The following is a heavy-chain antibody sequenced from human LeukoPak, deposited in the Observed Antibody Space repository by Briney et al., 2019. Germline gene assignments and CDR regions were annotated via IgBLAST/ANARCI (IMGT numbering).Heavy chain of an antibody. D-gene: IGHD3-22*01. CDR1: GFTFSSYG. V-gene: IGHV3-21*01. CDR2: ISSSSSYI. J-gene: IGHJ6*02. Sequence: GSSLRLSCAASGFTFSSYGMHWVRQPPGKGLEWVSSISSSSSYIYYADSVKGRFTISRDNAKNSLYLQMNSLRAEDTAVYYCARDNTYYYDSSGYDDYYGMDVWGQGTTVTVSS. CDR3: ARDNTYYYDSSGYDDYYGMDV.